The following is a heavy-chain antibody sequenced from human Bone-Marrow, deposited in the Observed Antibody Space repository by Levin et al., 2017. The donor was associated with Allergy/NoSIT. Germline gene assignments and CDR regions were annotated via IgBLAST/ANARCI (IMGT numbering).Heavy chain of an antibody. J-gene: IGHJ4*02. V-gene: IGHV3-15*01. CDR3: ITALRWRGNSGYDSVDY. CDR2: IKSKTDGGTA. CDR1: GFTFSNVW. Sequence: GGSLRLSCEASGFTFSNVWMTWVRQVPGKGLEWVGRIKSKTDGGTADYAAPVKGRFTISRDDSKNTLFLQMNSLETDDTAVYYCITALRWRGNSGYDSVDYWGQGTLITVSS. D-gene: IGHD5-12*01.